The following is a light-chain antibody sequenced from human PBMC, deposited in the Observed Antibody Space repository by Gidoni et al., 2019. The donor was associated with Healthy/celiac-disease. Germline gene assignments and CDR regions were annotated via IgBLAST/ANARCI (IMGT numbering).Light chain of an antibody. V-gene: IGKV4-1*01. Sequence: DIVMTQSPDSLAVSLGERATINCKSSQSVLYSSNNKNYLAWYQQKPGQPPKLLIYWASTRESGVPDRFSGSGYGTDFNLTISSLQAEDVAVYYCQQDYSTPRTFGQGTKVEIK. J-gene: IGKJ1*01. CDR3: QQDYSTPRT. CDR2: WAS. CDR1: QSVLYSSNNKNY.